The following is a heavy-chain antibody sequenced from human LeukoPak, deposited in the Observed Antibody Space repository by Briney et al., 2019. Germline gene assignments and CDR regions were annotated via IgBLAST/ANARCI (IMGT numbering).Heavy chain of an antibody. D-gene: IGHD2-8*02. CDR2: VSGSGGST. CDR1: VLSFQNYA. CDR3: GRLVGGKGWVSDC. V-gene: IGHV3-23*01. Sequence: PGGSLRLSCGACVLSFQNYAMNWVRQAPGKGLGWVSGVSGSGGSTYYSDSVKGRFTISRDNSKNMVYLQMNGLRAEVTALYYCGRLVGGKGWVSDCWGQGTLVTVSS. J-gene: IGHJ4*02.